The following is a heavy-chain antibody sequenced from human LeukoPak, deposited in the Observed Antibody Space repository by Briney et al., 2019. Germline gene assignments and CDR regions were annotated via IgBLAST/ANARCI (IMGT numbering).Heavy chain of an antibody. Sequence: PGGSLSLSLPASGFTFRSNSITWFRQPPGKGLDGVSLISCTGGSTYYADPVKGRLTISRDNSKNTLYLQMNSLRAEDTAVYYCANSIGVAGPVTPDFDYWGQGTLVTVSS. CDR2: ISCTGGST. J-gene: IGHJ4*02. V-gene: IGHV3-23*01. D-gene: IGHD6-19*01. CDR3: ANSIGVAGPVTPDFDY. CDR1: GFTFRSNS.